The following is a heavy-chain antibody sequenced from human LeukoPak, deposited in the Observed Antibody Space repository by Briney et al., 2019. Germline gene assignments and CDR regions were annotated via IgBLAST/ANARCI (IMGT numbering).Heavy chain of an antibody. J-gene: IGHJ4*02. V-gene: IGHV4-34*01. CDR2: INHSGST. CDR3: ARGGNTAMAAVDFDY. D-gene: IGHD5-18*01. Sequence: PSETLSLTCAVYGGSFSGSYWSWLRQPPGKGLEWIGEINHSGSTNYNPSLKSRVTISVDTSRYQFSLKLSSVTAADTAVYYCARGGNTAMAAVDFDYWGQGTLVTVSS. CDR1: GGSFSGSY.